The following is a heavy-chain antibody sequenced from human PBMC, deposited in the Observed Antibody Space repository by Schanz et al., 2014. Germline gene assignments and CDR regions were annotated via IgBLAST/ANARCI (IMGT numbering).Heavy chain of an antibody. CDR2: ISGNGGST. D-gene: IGHD6-13*01. CDR1: GFTFTTNA. Sequence: EVQLVESGGGLVQPGGSLRLSCAASGFTFTTNAMSWVRQPPGKGLEWVSAISGNGGSTFYADSVKGRFTISRDNSKNTLYLQINSLRAEDTAVYYCARGGGAAASTWGQGTLVTVSS. CDR3: ARGGGAAAST. V-gene: IGHV3-23*04. J-gene: IGHJ5*02.